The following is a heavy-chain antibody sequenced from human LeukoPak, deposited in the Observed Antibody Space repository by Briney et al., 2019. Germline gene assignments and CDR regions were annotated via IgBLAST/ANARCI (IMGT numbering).Heavy chain of an antibody. V-gene: IGHV1-2*02. CDR3: ARTPPRGLIDF. CDR1: GYTFSVYY. D-gene: IGHD3-16*01. Sequence: ASVKVSCKASGYTFSVYYIHWMRQAPGQGLEWMGWIIPNNGGTNYAQKFQDRVTMTRDTSISTAYMELSSLTSEDTAVYYCARTPPRGLIDFWGQGTLVTVSS. CDR2: IIPNNGGT. J-gene: IGHJ4*02.